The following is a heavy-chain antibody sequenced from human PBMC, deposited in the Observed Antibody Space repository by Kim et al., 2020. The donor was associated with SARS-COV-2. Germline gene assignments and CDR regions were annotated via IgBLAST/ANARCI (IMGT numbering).Heavy chain of an antibody. V-gene: IGHV3-23*01. CDR1: GFTFSSYA. Sequence: GGSLRLSCAASGFTFSSYAMSWVRQAPGKGLEWVSAISGSGGSTYYADSVKGRFTISRDNSKNTLYLQMNSLRAEDTAVYYCAKSGFWSGYWPGYYGMDVWGQGTTVTVSS. CDR2: ISGSGGST. J-gene: IGHJ6*02. D-gene: IGHD3-3*01. CDR3: AKSGFWSGYWPGYYGMDV.